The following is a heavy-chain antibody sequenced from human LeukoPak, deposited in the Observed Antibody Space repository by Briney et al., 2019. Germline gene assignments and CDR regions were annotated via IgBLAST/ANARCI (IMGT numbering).Heavy chain of an antibody. Sequence: ASVKVSCKASGYTFTSYDINWVRQATGQGLEWMGWMNPNSGNTGYAQKFQGRVTMTRNTSISTAYMELSSLRSEDTAVYYCASGALTMVRVGNWFDPWGQGTLVTVSS. D-gene: IGHD3-10*01. CDR2: MNPNSGNT. V-gene: IGHV1-8*01. CDR1: GYTFTSYD. CDR3: ASGALTMVRVGNWFDP. J-gene: IGHJ5*02.